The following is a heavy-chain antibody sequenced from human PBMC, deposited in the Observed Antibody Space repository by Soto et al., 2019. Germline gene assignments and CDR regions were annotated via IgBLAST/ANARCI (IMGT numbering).Heavy chain of an antibody. CDR1: GFTFSSYE. Sequence: XGSLRLSFAASGFTFSSYEMNWVRRAPGKGLEWVSYISSSGSTIYYADSVKGRFTISRDNAKNSLYLQMNSLRAEDTAVYYCARDVWFGGSYYYYGMDVWGQGTTVTVSS. J-gene: IGHJ6*02. V-gene: IGHV3-48*03. CDR3: ARDVWFGGSYYYYGMDV. CDR2: ISSSGSTI. D-gene: IGHD3-16*01.